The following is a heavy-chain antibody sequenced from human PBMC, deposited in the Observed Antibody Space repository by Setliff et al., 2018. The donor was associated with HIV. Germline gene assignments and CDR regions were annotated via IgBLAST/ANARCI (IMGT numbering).Heavy chain of an antibody. CDR3: AREVDWNRVNGYYYMDV. D-gene: IGHD1-1*01. J-gene: IGHJ6*03. V-gene: IGHV3-53*01. Sequence: PGGSLRLSCAASGFTVSSNYMSWVRQAPGKGLEWVSAIYSGGATYYTDSVKGRFTISRDNSKNTLYLQMNSLRAEDTAVYYCAREVDWNRVNGYYYMDVWGKGTTVTVSS. CDR1: GFTVSSNY. CDR2: IYSGGAT.